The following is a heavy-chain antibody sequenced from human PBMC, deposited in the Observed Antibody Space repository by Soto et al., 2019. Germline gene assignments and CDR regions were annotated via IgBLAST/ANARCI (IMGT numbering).Heavy chain of an antibody. J-gene: IGHJ4*02. D-gene: IGHD2-2*01. Sequence: PGGSLRLSCAASGFTFSSYSMNWVRQAPGKGLEWVSYISSSSTIYYADSVKGRFTISRDNAKNSLYLQMNSLRAEDTAVYYCASPSPAALFDYWGQGTLVTVSS. CDR1: GFTFSSYS. CDR2: ISSSSTI. V-gene: IGHV3-48*01. CDR3: ASPSPAALFDY.